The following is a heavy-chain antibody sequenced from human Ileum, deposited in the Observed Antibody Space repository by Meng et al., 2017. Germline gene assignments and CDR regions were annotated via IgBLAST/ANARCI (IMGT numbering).Heavy chain of an antibody. D-gene: IGHD2-8*01. CDR1: GGSISSRDYY. Sequence: QVQLQESGSRLVKPSQTLSLTCTFSGGSISSRDYYWSWVRQSPGKGPEWIGYIYSNGNTSSNPSLRGRLMISIDTSKNQFSLKLSSVTASDTAVYYCARAPKYCTNAVCSRPLDYWCQGTLVTVSS. J-gene: IGHJ4*02. CDR2: IYSNGNT. CDR3: ARAPKYCTNAVCSRPLDY. V-gene: IGHV4-30-4*01.